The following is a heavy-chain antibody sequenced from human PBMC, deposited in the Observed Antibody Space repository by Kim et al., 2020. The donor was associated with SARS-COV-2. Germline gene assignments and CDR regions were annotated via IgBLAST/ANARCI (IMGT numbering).Heavy chain of an antibody. D-gene: IGHD5-18*01. CDR1: GYSFTSYW. Sequence: GESLKISCKGSGYSFTSYWISWVRQMPGKGLEWMGRIDPSDSYTNYSPSFQGHVTISADKSISTAYLQWSSLKASDTAMYYCARPVDTAMVTNAFDIWGQGQWSPSLQ. J-gene: IGHJ3*02. CDR3: ARPVDTAMVTNAFDI. V-gene: IGHV5-10-1*01. CDR2: IDPSDSYT.